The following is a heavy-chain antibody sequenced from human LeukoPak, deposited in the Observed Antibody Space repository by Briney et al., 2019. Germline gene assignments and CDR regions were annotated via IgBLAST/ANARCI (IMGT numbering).Heavy chain of an antibody. Sequence: SETLSLTCAVYGGSFSGYYWSWIRQPPGKGLEWIGEINHSGSTNYNPSLKSRVTISVDTSKNQFSLKLSSVTAADTAVYYCARGRYSSGWYDYWGQGILVTVSS. CDR1: GGSFSGYY. J-gene: IGHJ4*02. V-gene: IGHV4-34*01. CDR2: INHSGST. CDR3: ARGRYSSGWYDY. D-gene: IGHD6-19*01.